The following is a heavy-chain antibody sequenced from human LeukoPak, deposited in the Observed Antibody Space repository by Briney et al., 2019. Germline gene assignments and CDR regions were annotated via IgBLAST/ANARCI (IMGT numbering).Heavy chain of an antibody. V-gene: IGHV3-66*04. CDR3: TTQGHWYDSSGYNFVDY. D-gene: IGHD3-22*01. CDR1: EFSVGSNY. J-gene: IGHJ4*02. CDR2: IYSGGST. Sequence: GGSLRLSCAASEFSVGSNYMTWVRQAPGKGLEWVSLIYSGGSTYYADSVKGRFTISRDNSKNTLYLQMNSLRAEDTAVYYCTTQGHWYDSSGYNFVDYWGQGTLVTVSS.